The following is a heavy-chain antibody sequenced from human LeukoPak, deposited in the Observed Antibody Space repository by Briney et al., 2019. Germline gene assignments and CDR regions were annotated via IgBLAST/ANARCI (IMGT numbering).Heavy chain of an antibody. D-gene: IGHD5-12*01. J-gene: IGHJ4*02. Sequence: GGSLRLSCVVSGFTFSGYGLSWVRQTPGKGLEWVSATSYSGDGAYYADSVRGRFTASRDSSTNTYYLQMNSLRAEDTAVYYCAKDRWQWLRLPDFWGQGTLVTVSS. V-gene: IGHV3-23*01. CDR1: GFTFSGYG. CDR2: TSYSGDGA. CDR3: AKDRWQWLRLPDF.